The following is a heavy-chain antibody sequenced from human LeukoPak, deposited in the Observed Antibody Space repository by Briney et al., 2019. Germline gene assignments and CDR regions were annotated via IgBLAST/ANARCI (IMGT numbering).Heavy chain of an antibody. CDR1: EFTFSYYA. CDR2: ISNNGGDT. J-gene: IGHJ5*02. D-gene: IGHD6-19*01. V-gene: IGHV3-23*01. Sequence: AGGSLRLSCAASEFTFSYYAMSWVRQAPGKGLEWVSAISNNGGDTYYADSVKGRFAISRDNSNNTLYLQMNSLRVEDTAVYYCAKSRVAVAAPRNWFDPWGQGTLVTVSS. CDR3: AKSRVAVAAPRNWFDP.